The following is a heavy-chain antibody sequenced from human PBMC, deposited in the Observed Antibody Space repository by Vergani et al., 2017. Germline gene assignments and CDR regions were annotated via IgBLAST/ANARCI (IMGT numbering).Heavy chain of an antibody. V-gene: IGHV4-34*01. Sequence: QVRLQKWGEGLLKPWETLSLTCAAMGGSLSGYNWSGIRQPPGKGRDRIGEINQSGRTNYNPSLKSRVTISVDTSKNQFSLKLSSVTAADTAVYYCARGDAFDIWGQGTMVTVSS. J-gene: IGHJ3*02. CDR3: ARGDAFDI. CDR1: GGSLSGYN. CDR2: INQSGRT.